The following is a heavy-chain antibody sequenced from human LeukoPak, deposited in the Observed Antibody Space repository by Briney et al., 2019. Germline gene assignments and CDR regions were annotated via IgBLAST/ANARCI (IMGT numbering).Heavy chain of an antibody. D-gene: IGHD3-22*01. V-gene: IGHV3-30*18. CDR3: AKDDYYDTSGYRD. J-gene: IGHJ4*02. CDR2: ISYDVGKK. CDR1: GFTFSSYG. Sequence: GSLRLSCAASGFTFSSYGMHWVRQAPGKGLEWVAVISYDVGKKYYADSVKGRFTISRDNSKNTLYLQMNSLRAEDTAVYYCAKDDYYDTSGYRDWGQGTLVTVSS.